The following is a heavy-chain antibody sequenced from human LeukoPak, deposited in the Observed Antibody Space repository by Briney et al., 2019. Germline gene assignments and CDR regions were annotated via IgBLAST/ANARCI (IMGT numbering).Heavy chain of an antibody. J-gene: IGHJ4*02. CDR3: ATATHSSGWQILGHLFDY. V-gene: IGHV1-24*01. Sequence: ASVKVSGKVSGYTLTELSMQWVRQAPGKGLGWMGGFDPEDGETIYAQKFQGRVTMTEDTSTDTAYMELSSLRSEDTAVYYCATATHSSGWQILGHLFDYWGQGTLVTVSS. D-gene: IGHD6-19*01. CDR1: GYTLTELS. CDR2: FDPEDGET.